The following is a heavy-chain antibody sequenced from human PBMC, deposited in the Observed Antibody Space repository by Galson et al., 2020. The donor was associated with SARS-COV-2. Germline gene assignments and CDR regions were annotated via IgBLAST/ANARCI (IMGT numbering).Heavy chain of an antibody. J-gene: IGHJ5*01. CDR1: GFSFSSSW. CDR2: INQDGTEK. Sequence: QLGESLKISCAASGFSFSSSWMSWVRQTPERGLEWVVNINQDGTEKYFLDSVKGRFTISRDNAKSSLYLQMNSLRGEDTAVYYCTRLGLVEGGPNWFDPWGQGTLVTVSS. CDR3: TRLGLVEGGPNWFDP. D-gene: IGHD2-2*01. V-gene: IGHV3-7*01.